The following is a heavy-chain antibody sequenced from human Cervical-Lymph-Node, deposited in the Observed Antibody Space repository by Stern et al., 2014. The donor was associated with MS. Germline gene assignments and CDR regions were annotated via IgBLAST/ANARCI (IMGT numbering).Heavy chain of an antibody. Sequence: VQLGESGAEVKKPGASVKVSWKASGYTFTGHYLHWVRQAPGQGIEWMGRISPRSGRTNYAQKFQGRVTMTRDTSISTAYLELSRVRSDDTAMYYCARYYYGSSGYLNDAFDMWGQGTMVTVSS. CDR1: GYTFTGHY. D-gene: IGHD3-22*01. CDR2: ISPRSGRT. J-gene: IGHJ3*02. CDR3: ARYYYGSSGYLNDAFDM. V-gene: IGHV1-2*06.